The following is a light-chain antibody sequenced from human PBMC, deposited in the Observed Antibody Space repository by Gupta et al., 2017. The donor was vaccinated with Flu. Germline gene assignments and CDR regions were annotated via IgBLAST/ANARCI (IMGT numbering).Light chain of an antibody. V-gene: IGKV3-15*01. Sequence: PATLFLSPRERATLPCRASQSVSRHLAWYQQKPGQAPRLLIYGASTRATGIPARFSGSGYGTEFTLTISSLQSEDFAVYYCQQYHNWPRTFGQGTKVEIK. CDR1: QSVSRH. CDR3: QQYHNWPRT. CDR2: GAS. J-gene: IGKJ1*01.